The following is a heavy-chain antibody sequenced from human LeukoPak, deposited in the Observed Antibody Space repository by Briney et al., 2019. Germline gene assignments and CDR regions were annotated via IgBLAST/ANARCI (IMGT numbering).Heavy chain of an antibody. D-gene: IGHD3-22*01. Sequence: ASVKVSCKASGYTFTNHDINWVRQASGQGLEWMGWMNPKSGNTGYLQKFQGRVTMTRDTSISTAYMELSRLRSDDTAVYYCASVFDSSGSYYYYYMDVWGKGTTVTVSS. CDR1: GYTFTNHD. CDR3: ASVFDSSGSYYYYYMDV. J-gene: IGHJ6*03. CDR2: MNPKSGNT. V-gene: IGHV1-8*01.